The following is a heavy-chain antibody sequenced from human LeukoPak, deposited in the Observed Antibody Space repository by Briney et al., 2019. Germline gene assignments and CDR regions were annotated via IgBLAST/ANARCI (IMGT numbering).Heavy chain of an antibody. J-gene: IGHJ5*02. CDR3: ARDWYCSSSICYTDRNWFDP. V-gene: IGHV3-11*05. CDR2: ISTTSSYT. CDR1: GFTFSDYY. D-gene: IGHD2-2*02. Sequence: GGSLRLSCAPSGFTFSDYYMSWIREAPGTGLEWVSYISTTSSYTDSADSVRGRFTISRDNAKNLLYLQMNSLRPEDTAVYYCARDWYCSSSICYTDRNWFDPWGQGTLVTVSS.